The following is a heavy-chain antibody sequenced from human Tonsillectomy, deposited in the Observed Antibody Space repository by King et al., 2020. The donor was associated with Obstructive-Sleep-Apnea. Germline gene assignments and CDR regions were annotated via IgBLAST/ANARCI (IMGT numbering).Heavy chain of an antibody. D-gene: IGHD6-6*01. J-gene: IGHJ4*02. CDR2: IYSGGST. CDR1: GFTVSSNY. Sequence: VQLVESGGCLVQPGGSLRLSCAASGFTVSSNYVSCGRQAPGKGLEGVSVIYSGGSTYYADSVKGRFTISRDNSKNTLYLQMDSLRAEDTAVYYCARDVQIAARGNWGQGTLVTVSS. V-gene: IGHV3-66*01. CDR3: ARDVQIAARGN.